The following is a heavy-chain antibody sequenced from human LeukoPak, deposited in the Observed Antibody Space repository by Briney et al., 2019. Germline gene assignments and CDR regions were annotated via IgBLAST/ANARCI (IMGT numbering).Heavy chain of an antibody. J-gene: IGHJ4*02. CDR3: ARGGWLKSGDYFDY. CDR2: IYYSGST. CDR1: GGSISSYF. Sequence: SETLSLTCTVSGGSISSYFWSWIRQSPGKVLEWIGYIYYSGSTSYNPSLMSRVTISVDTSKNHFSLRLTSVTAADTAVYYCARGGWLKSGDYFDYWGQGTLVTVSS. V-gene: IGHV4-59*01. D-gene: IGHD5-24*01.